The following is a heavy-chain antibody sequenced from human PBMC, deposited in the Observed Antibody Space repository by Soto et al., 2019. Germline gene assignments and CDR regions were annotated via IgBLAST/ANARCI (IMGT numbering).Heavy chain of an antibody. CDR3: ARQDCSGGSCYSSRHYYYGMDI. J-gene: IGHJ6*02. Sequence: GESLKISCKGSGYSFTSYWIAWVRQVPGKGLEWMGIIYPADSDVRHSPSFQGQVTISVDKSLSTAYLQWSSLKASDTAMYYCARQDCSGGSCYSSRHYYYGMDIWGQGTTVTVSS. D-gene: IGHD2-15*01. CDR2: IYPADSDV. V-gene: IGHV5-51*01. CDR1: GYSFTSYW.